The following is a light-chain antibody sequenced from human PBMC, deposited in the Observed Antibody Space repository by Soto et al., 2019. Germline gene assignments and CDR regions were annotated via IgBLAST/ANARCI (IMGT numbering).Light chain of an antibody. CDR2: AAY. CDR3: QRYNSEARA. Sequence: DIQMTQSPSSLSASVGDRATITCRASQGIRNYLAWYQQKPEKFPNLQIYAAYTLQSGYPSRFSGSGSGTGITLIIRSLQPEDVATCYCQRYNSEARALGQGTKVEI. V-gene: IGKV1-27*01. J-gene: IGKJ1*01. CDR1: QGIRNY.